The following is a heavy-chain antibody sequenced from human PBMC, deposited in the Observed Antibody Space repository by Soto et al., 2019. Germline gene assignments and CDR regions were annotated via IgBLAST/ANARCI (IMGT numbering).Heavy chain of an antibody. V-gene: IGHV5-51*01. D-gene: IGHD6-19*01. J-gene: IGHJ6*02. CDR1: GYSFTSYW. Sequence: GESLMISCKGSGYSFTSYWIGWVRQMPGKGLEWMGIIYPGDSDTRYSPSFQGQVTISADKSISTAYLQWSSLKASDTAMYYCAINKDSSGYYYYGMHVWGQGTTVTVSS. CDR3: AINKDSSGYYYYGMHV. CDR2: IYPGDSDT.